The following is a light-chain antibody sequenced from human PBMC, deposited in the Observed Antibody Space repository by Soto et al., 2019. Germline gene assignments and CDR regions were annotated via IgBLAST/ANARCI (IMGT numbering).Light chain of an antibody. V-gene: IGKV3-15*01. J-gene: IGKJ1*01. CDR1: QSVSGY. Sequence: IVLTHSPATLSSFPCDRFTLCFRASQSVSGYLDWFHQKPGQAPRLVLLRIFTRAIGVPARFSGSGSETEFTLTISGLQSEDSGVYYCLQHYSWPWTFGQGTKVDIK. CDR3: LQHYSWPWT. CDR2: RIF.